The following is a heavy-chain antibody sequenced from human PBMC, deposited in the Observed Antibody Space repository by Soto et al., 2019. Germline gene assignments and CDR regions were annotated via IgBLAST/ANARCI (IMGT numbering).Heavy chain of an antibody. D-gene: IGHD6-6*01. CDR2: ISYDGSNK. Sequence: QPXGSLRLSCAASGFTFSSYRMHWVRQAPGKGLDWVAVISYDGSNKYYADSVKGRFTISRDNSKNTLYLQMNSLRAEDTAVYYCAKISHGDSSRPYFDYWGQGTLVTVSS. CDR3: AKISHGDSSRPYFDY. J-gene: IGHJ4*02. V-gene: IGHV3-30*18. CDR1: GFTFSSYR.